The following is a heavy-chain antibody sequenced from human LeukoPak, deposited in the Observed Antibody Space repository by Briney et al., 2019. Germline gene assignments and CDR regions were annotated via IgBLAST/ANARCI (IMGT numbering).Heavy chain of an antibody. Sequence: SETLSLTCTVSGGSISSYYWSWIRQPPGKGLEWIGYIYYSGSTNYNPSLKSRATISVDTSKNQFSLKLSSVTAADTAVYYCARGGYSGYDPTNWFDPWGQGTLVTVSS. CDR1: GGSISSYY. D-gene: IGHD5-12*01. V-gene: IGHV4-59*01. J-gene: IGHJ5*02. CDR3: ARGGYSGYDPTNWFDP. CDR2: IYYSGST.